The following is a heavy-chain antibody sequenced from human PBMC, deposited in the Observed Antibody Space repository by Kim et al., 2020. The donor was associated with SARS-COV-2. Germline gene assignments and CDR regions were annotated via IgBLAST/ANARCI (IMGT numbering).Heavy chain of an antibody. CDR3: VKEASGSVWAPLDY. D-gene: IGHD6-25*01. Sequence: GGSLRLSCAASGFIFRAYDFHWVRQAAGKRLEWVSAIGRVDDTYYSDSVKGRFAISRDDAKRSLYLQMNSLRDEDSAIYYCVKEASGSVWAPLDYLGQGT. J-gene: IGHJ4*02. V-gene: IGHV3-13*01. CDR2: IGRVDDT. CDR1: GFIFRAYD.